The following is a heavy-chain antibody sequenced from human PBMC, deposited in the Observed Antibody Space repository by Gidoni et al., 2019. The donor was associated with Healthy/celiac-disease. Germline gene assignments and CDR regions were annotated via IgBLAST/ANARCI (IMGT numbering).Heavy chain of an antibody. D-gene: IGHD3-9*01. Sequence: QVQLQQWGAGLLKPSETLSLTCAVYGGSFSGYYWSWSRQPPGKGLEWIGEINHSGSTNYNPSLKSRVTISVDTSKNQFSLKLSSVTAADTAVYYCARGFDYQYYYYGMDVWGQGTTVTVSS. CDR3: ARGFDYQYYYYGMDV. CDR1: GGSFSGYY. CDR2: INHSGST. V-gene: IGHV4-34*01. J-gene: IGHJ6*02.